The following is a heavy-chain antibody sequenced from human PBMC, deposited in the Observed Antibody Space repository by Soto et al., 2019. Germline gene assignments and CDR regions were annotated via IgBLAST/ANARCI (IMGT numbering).Heavy chain of an antibody. CDR1: GDTFTFYS. CDR2: INPILSMS. CDR3: ASSYGSGYRAFDY. J-gene: IGHJ4*02. V-gene: IGHV1-69*02. D-gene: IGHD3-10*01. Sequence: QVQLVQSGAEVKRPGSSVKVSCKASGDTFTFYSINWVRQAPGLGLEWMGRINPILSMSNYAQRFQGRGTMTEDKSTNTAYMELSSLRSEDTAIYYCASSYGSGYRAFDYWGQGALVTVSS.